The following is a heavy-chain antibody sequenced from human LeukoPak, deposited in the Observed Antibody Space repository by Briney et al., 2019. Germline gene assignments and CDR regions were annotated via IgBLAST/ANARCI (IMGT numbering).Heavy chain of an antibody. CDR2: ISSSSSYI. Sequence: GGSLRLSCAASGFTFSSYSMNWVRQAPGKGLEWVSSISSSSSYIYYADSVKGRFTISRDNAKNSLYLQMNSLRAEDTAVYYCASLVLYCSGGSCYGVDYWGQGTLVTVSP. V-gene: IGHV3-21*01. D-gene: IGHD2-15*01. CDR1: GFTFSSYS. CDR3: ASLVLYCSGGSCYGVDY. J-gene: IGHJ4*02.